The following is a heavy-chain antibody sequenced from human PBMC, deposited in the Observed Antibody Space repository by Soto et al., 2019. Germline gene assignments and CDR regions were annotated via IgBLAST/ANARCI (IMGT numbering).Heavy chain of an antibody. CDR2: IYYSGST. D-gene: IGHD2-2*01. Sequence: SETLSLTCTVSGGSISSSSYYWGWIRQPPGKGLEWIGSIYYSGSTYYNPSLKSRVTISVDTSKNQFSLKLSSVTAADTAVYYCARHAGDSRPGVVVPAASVVYNWFDPWGQGTLVTVSS. J-gene: IGHJ5*02. V-gene: IGHV4-39*01. CDR1: GGSISSSSYY. CDR3: ARHAGDSRPGVVVPAASVVYNWFDP.